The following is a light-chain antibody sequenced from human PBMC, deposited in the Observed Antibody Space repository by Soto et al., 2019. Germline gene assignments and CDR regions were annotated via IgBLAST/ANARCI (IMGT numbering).Light chain of an antibody. CDR3: QQSSNWIT. CDR1: QSVSSY. J-gene: IGKJ5*01. V-gene: IGKV3-11*01. CDR2: DAS. Sequence: EIVLTQSPGTLSLSPGERATLSCRASQSVSSYLAWYQQKPGQAPRLLIYDASNRATGIPARFSGSGSGTDFTLTISSLEPEDFAVYYCQQSSNWITFGQGTRLEIK.